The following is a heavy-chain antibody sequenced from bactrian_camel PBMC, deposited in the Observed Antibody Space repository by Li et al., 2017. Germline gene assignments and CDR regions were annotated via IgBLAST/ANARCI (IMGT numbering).Heavy chain of an antibody. Sequence: VQGVVSGGGLVQPGGSLTITCAGSGFKCDDYSVAWIRQAPGKGLEWVAAITSGGASTYYADSVKGRFTISRDDAKNTLILLLNSLKTEDTAMYYCAKEVVGGTQGYLEFWGRGTQVTVS. CDR2: ITSGGAST. J-gene: IGHJ2*01. D-gene: IGHD6*01. CDR3: AKEVVGGTQGYLEF. V-gene: IGHV3S1*01. CDR1: GFKCDDYS.